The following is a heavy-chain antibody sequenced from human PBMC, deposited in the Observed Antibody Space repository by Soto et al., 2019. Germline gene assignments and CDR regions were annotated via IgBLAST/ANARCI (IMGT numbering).Heavy chain of an antibody. J-gene: IGHJ4*02. CDR1: GGSISSGDYY. D-gene: IGHD4-17*01. Sequence: PSETLSLTCTVSGGSISSGDYYRSWIRQPPGKGLEWIGYIYYSGSTYYNPSLKSRVTISVDTSKNQFSLKLSSVTAADTAVYYCARADYGGNARVFDYWGQGTLVTGSS. CDR2: IYYSGST. CDR3: ARADYGGNARVFDY. V-gene: IGHV4-30-4*01.